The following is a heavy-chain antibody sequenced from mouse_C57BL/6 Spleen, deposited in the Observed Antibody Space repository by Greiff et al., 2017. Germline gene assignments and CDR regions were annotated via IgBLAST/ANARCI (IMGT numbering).Heavy chain of an antibody. CDR3: ARSGDYAGGYFDV. D-gene: IGHD1-1*02. CDR2: IDPANGNT. V-gene: IGHV14-3*01. CDR1: GFNIKNTY. J-gene: IGHJ1*03. Sequence: VQLKQSVAELVRPGASVKLSCTASGFNIKNTYMHWVKQRPEQGLEWIGRIDPANGNTKYDPKFQGKATITADTSSNTAYLQLSSLTAEDAAIYYCARSGDYAGGYFDVWGTGTTVTVSS.